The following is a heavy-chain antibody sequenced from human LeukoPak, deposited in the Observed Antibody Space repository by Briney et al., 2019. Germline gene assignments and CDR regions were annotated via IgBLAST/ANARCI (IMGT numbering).Heavy chain of an antibody. V-gene: IGHV4-39*01. J-gene: IGHJ4*02. CDR1: GGSFSGYY. CDR2: IYYSGST. CDR3: ARPYHEYSSSSPFDY. Sequence: SETLSLTCAVYGGSFSGYYWGWIRQPPGKGLEWIGSIYYSGSTYYNPSLKSRVTISVDTSKNQFSLKLSSVTAADTAVYYCARPYHEYSSSSPFDYWGQGTLVTVSS. D-gene: IGHD6-6*01.